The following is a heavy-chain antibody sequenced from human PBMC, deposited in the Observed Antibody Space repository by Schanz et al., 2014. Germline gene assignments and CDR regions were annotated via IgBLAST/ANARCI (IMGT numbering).Heavy chain of an antibody. J-gene: IGHJ4*02. V-gene: IGHV3-33*06. CDR1: GFTFSSYG. CDR3: AKDLDDNYFDY. D-gene: IGHD1-1*01. Sequence: QVQLVESGGGVVQPGRSLRLSCAASGFTFSSYGMHWVRQAPGKGLEWVAVIWYDGSNKYYADSVKGRFTISRDNSKNTLYLQMNGLRGEDTAVYYCAKDLDDNYFDYWGQGILVTVSS. CDR2: IWYDGSNK.